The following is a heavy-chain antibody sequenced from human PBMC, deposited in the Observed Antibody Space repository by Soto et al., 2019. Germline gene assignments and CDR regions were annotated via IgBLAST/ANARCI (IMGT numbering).Heavy chain of an antibody. CDR2: LSASGAAT. CDR1: GFTFSNYA. Sequence: VQLLESGGGLVQPGESLRLSCAASGFTFSNYAMSWVRQAPGKGLEWVSSLSASGAATYYADSVKGRFTISRDTSKNTLYLQMNSLRAEDTALYYCAKAGQLLADFDYWGQGTLVTVSS. J-gene: IGHJ4*02. V-gene: IGHV3-23*01. D-gene: IGHD2-8*02. CDR3: AKAGQLLADFDY.